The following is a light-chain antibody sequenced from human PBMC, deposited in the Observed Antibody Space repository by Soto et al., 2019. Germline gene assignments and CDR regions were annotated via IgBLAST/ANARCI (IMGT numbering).Light chain of an antibody. CDR3: QQYGRSQT. J-gene: IGKJ3*01. Sequence: EIVLTQSPANLSSSPGERATLSCGASQRVRSNYVAWYQQKPGLAPRLLIYDASSRATGIPDRFSGSGSGTDFTLTITRLEPEDSAVYYCQQYGRSQTFGHGTKVDIK. V-gene: IGKV3D-20*01. CDR2: DAS. CDR1: QRVRSNY.